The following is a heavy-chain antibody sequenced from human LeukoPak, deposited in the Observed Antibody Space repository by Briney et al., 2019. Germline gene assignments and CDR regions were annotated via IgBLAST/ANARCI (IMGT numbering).Heavy chain of an antibody. CDR3: AREVPYYDSSTFDY. Sequence: GGSLRLSCAASGFTFSDYYMSWIRQAPGKGLEWVSYISSSGSTIYYADSVKGRFTISRDNAKNSLYLQMNSLRAEDTAVYYCAREVPYYDSSTFDYWGQGTLVTVSS. CDR2: ISSSGSTI. J-gene: IGHJ4*02. D-gene: IGHD3-22*01. V-gene: IGHV3-11*01. CDR1: GFTFSDYY.